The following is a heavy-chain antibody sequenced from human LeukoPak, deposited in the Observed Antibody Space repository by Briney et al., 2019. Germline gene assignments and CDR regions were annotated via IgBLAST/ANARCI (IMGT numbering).Heavy chain of an antibody. J-gene: IGHJ4*02. CDR2: ISWNSASV. CDR3: AKDYGYSSSWYDY. Sequence: GGSLRLSCEASGFTFDDYGMPWVRHAPGEGLEWVSTISWNSASVGYVDSVKGRFTISRDNAKKTLYLQMNSLRPEDTALYYCAKDYGYSSSWYDYWGQGTLVTVSS. CDR1: GFTFDDYG. V-gene: IGHV3-9*01. D-gene: IGHD6-13*01.